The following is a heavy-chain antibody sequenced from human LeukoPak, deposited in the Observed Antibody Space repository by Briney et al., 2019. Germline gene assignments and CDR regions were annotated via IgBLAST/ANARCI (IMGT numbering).Heavy chain of an antibody. CDR3: AKGGWVTIFGVPPCNWFDP. CDR1: GFTFSSYA. J-gene: IGHJ5*02. V-gene: IGHV3-23*01. Sequence: GGSLRLSCAASGFTFSSYAMSWVRQAPGKGLEWVSAISGSGGSTYYADSVKGRFTISRDNSKNTLYLQMNSLRAEDTAVYYCAKGGWVTIFGVPPCNWFDPWGQGTLVTVSS. D-gene: IGHD3-3*01. CDR2: ISGSGGST.